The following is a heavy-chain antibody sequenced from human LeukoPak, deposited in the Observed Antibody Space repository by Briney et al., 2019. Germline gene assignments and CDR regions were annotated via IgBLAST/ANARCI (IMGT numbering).Heavy chain of an antibody. CDR3: AKELTTSSWYLHYFDY. J-gene: IGHJ4*02. Sequence: PGGSLRLSCAASGFTFSSYGMHWVRQAPGKGLEWVAIISYDGNTKYYADSVKGRFTISRDNSKNTLYLQMNSLRAEDTAVYYRAKELTTSSWYLHYFDYWGQGTLVTVSS. CDR1: GFTFSSYG. D-gene: IGHD6-13*01. CDR2: ISYDGNTK. V-gene: IGHV3-30*18.